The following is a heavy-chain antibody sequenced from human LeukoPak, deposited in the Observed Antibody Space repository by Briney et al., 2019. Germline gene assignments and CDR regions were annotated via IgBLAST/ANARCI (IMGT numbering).Heavy chain of an antibody. J-gene: IGHJ4*02. V-gene: IGHV4-4*07. CDR1: GGSISSYF. D-gene: IGHD3-10*01. CDR2: IYSSGST. Sequence: SETLSLTCTVSGGSISSYFWSWIRQPAGKGLEWIGRIYSSGSTNYNPSLKSRVTMSADTSKNQFSLKLNSVTAADTAVYYCAKDLLRGAEGYFDYWGQGTLVTVSS. CDR3: AKDLLRGAEGYFDY.